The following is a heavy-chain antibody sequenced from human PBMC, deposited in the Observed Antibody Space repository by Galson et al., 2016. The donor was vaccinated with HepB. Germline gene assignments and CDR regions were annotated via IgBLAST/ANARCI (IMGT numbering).Heavy chain of an antibody. D-gene: IGHD3-10*01. CDR2: IIPYSGDT. J-gene: IGHJ3*02. CDR3: APENAATSGAFDI. CDR1: GYTFSGYY. V-gene: IGHV1-2*02. Sequence: SVKVSCKASGYTFSGYYIHWVRQAPGQGLEWMGCIIPYSGDTNYAQKFQARVTLTRDTSITTAYMELSSLKSDDTAVYYRAPENAATSGAFDIWGQGTVVAVSS.